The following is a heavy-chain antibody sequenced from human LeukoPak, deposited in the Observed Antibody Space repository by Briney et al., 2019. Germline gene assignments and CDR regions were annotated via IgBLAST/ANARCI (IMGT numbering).Heavy chain of an antibody. D-gene: IGHD3-10*01. CDR2: IYTSGST. CDR3: ARAGDGSGSYDNADYDY. Sequence: SETLSLTCTVSGGSISNYYWNWIRQPAGKGLEWIGRIYTSGSTNYNPSLKSRVTMSIDTSKNQFSLKVISVTAADAAVYYCARAGDGSGSYDNADYDYWGQGTLVTVSS. J-gene: IGHJ4*02. V-gene: IGHV4-4*07. CDR1: GGSISNYY.